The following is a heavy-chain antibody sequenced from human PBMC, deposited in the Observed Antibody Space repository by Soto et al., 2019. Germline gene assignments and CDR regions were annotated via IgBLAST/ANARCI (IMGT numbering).Heavy chain of an antibody. CDR2: ITGSGSDT. V-gene: IGHV3-23*01. Sequence: EVQLLESGGGLVQPGGSLRLSCAASGFTFNNYAMGWVRQAPGKGLEWVSAITGSGSDTYYVDSVKGRFTISRDNSKNTVYLQMNSLRAEDTAIYYCAKLGSSSWSPHYYFDYWGQGPLVTVSS. J-gene: IGHJ4*02. CDR1: GFTFNNYA. D-gene: IGHD2-2*01. CDR3: AKLGSSSWSPHYYFDY.